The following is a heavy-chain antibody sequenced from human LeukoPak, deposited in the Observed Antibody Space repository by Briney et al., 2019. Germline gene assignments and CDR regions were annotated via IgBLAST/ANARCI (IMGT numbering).Heavy chain of an antibody. J-gene: IGHJ4*02. D-gene: IGHD4-17*01. V-gene: IGHV3-21*04. Sequence: GGSLRLSCEASGFNFNTYSMAWVRQAPGKGLEWVSIISRASESIFYADSVKGRFTISRDNAKNSLYLQMNSLKTEDTAVYYCTRHSGDYGDPFDYWGQGTLVTVSS. CDR2: ISRASESI. CDR3: TRHSGDYGDPFDY. CDR1: GFNFNTYS.